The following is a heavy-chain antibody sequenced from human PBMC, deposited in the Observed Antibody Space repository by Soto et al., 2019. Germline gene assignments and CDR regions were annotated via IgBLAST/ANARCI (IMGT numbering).Heavy chain of an antibody. V-gene: IGHV3-23*01. CDR3: AKMDRYYYYGMDV. CDR1: GFTFSDFW. Sequence: GGSLRLSCAASGFTFSDFWMNWVRQVPGKGLEWVSAISGSGGSTYYADSVKGRFTISRDNSKNTLYLQMNSLRAEDTAVYYCAKMDRYYYYGMDVWGQGTTVTVSS. J-gene: IGHJ6*02. CDR2: ISGSGGST.